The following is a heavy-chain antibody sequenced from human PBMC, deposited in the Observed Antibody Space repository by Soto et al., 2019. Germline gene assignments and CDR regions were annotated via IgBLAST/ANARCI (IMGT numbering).Heavy chain of an antibody. V-gene: IGHV4-61*01. D-gene: IGHD6-19*01. CDR1: GGSVSSGSYY. J-gene: IGHJ4*02. Sequence: PSETLSLTCTVSGGSVSSGSYYWSWIRQPPGKGLEWIGYIYYSGSTNYNPSLKSRVTISVDTSKNQFSLKLSSVTAADTAVYYCARDPGYSSGWYGFDYWGQGTRVTVPQ. CDR2: IYYSGST. CDR3: ARDPGYSSGWYGFDY.